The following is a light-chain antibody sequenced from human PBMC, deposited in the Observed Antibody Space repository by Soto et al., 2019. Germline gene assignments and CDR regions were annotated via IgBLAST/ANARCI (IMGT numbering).Light chain of an antibody. J-gene: IGLJ1*01. CDR3: KSYAGSNTYV. CDR2: EVS. CDR1: SSDVGSYNR. V-gene: IGLV2-18*02. Sequence: QSALTQPPSVSGSPGQSVTISCTGISSDVGSYNRVSWYQQPPGTAPKLMIYEVSNRPSGVPDRFSGSKSGNTASLTISGLQAEDEADYFCKSYAGSNTYVFGSGTKVTVL.